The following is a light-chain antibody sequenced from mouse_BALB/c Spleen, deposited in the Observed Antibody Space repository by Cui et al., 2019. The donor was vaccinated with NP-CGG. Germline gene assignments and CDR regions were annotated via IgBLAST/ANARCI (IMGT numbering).Light chain of an antibody. Sequence: QAVVTQESARNLSPGETVTLTCRSSTGAVTTGNYANWVQEKPDHLFTGLIGGTNNRVPGIPARFSGSLIGDKAALTITGTQTEDEAIYFCALWYSNHWVFGGGTKLTVL. V-gene: IGLV1*01. J-gene: IGLJ1*01. CDR2: GTN. CDR1: TGAVTTGNY. CDR3: ALWYSNHWV.